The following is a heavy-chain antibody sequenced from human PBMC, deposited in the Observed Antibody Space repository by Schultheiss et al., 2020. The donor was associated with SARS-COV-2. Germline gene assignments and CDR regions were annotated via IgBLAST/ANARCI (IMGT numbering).Heavy chain of an antibody. Sequence: GGSLRLSCAASGFTFSSYAMHWVRQAPGKGLEWVAVISYDGSNKYYADSVKGRFTISRDNSKNTLYLQMNSLRAEDTAVYYCARALGYCSSTSCQFYYYYMDVWGKGTTVTVSS. CDR2: ISYDGSNK. V-gene: IGHV3-30*07. J-gene: IGHJ6*03. CDR3: ARALGYCSSTSCQFYYYYMDV. D-gene: IGHD2-2*01. CDR1: GFTFSSYA.